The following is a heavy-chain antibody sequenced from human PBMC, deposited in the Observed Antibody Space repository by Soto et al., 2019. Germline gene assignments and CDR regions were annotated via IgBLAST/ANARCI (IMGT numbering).Heavy chain of an antibody. Sequence: QVQLVQSGAEVKKPGASVKVSCKASGYTFTSYGISWVRQAPGQGLEWMGWISAYNGNTNYAQKLQGRVTMTTDTATSTAYMELRSLRSDDTAVYYGARDRGYCISTSCYASNWFDPWGQGTLVTVSS. D-gene: IGHD2-2*01. J-gene: IGHJ5*02. CDR3: ARDRGYCISTSCYASNWFDP. V-gene: IGHV1-18*01. CDR2: ISAYNGNT. CDR1: GYTFTSYG.